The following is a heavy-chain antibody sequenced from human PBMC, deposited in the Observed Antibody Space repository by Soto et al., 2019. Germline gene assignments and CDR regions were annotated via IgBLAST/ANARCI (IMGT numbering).Heavy chain of an antibody. CDR3: ARYRAVALNYYYYYCMDV. D-gene: IGHD6-19*01. CDR2: IYYSGST. J-gene: IGHJ6*02. V-gene: IGHV4-39*01. CDR1: GGSISSRSYY. Sequence: SETLSLTCTVAGGSISSRSYYWGWIRQPPGKGLEWIGSIYYSGSTYSNLSLKSRVTISVETSKTPFSLKLSFVTAADAALYYCARYRAVALNYYYYYCMDVWGQGTSVTVSS.